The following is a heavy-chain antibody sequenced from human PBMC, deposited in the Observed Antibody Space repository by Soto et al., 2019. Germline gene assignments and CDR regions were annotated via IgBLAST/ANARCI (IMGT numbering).Heavy chain of an antibody. CDR1: GFAFSNYA. J-gene: IGHJ4*02. D-gene: IGHD6-19*01. CDR3: ARGGSGWYPFDY. V-gene: IGHV3-23*01. Sequence: EVQLLESGGGLVQPGGSLRLSCAASGFAFSNYAMSWVRQSPGKGLEWISSLTGGGDNPHYAESVKGRFTISRDNSESTLFLQINSLSDGDTAVYYCARGGSGWYPFDYWGQGTLVTVSS. CDR2: LTGGGDNP.